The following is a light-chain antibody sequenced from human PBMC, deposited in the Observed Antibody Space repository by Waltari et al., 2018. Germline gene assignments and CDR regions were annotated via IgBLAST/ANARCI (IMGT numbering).Light chain of an antibody. CDR2: DVT. J-gene: IGLJ1*01. CDR1: SSDVAPHNY. Sequence: QSALTQPASVSGSPGQSITISCTGTSSDVAPHNYVSCYQQPPGKAPKRILYDVTKRPSGVSNRFSASKSGNTASLTISGLQAEDEADYYCSSYTRSSTYVFGTGTKVTVL. V-gene: IGLV2-14*01. CDR3: SSYTRSSTYV.